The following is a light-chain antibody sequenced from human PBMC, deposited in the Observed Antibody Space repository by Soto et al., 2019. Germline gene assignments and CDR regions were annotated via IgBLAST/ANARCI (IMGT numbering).Light chain of an antibody. Sequence: EIVMTQSPATLSVSPWERATLSCRASESVRDELGWYQQKPGQAPRLLIYGASTRAPGIPARFSGSGSGTEFTLTISSLQSEDFAVYYCQQYNIWPPITFGQGTRLEIK. J-gene: IGKJ5*01. CDR1: ESVRDE. V-gene: IGKV3-15*01. CDR3: QQYNIWPPIT. CDR2: GAS.